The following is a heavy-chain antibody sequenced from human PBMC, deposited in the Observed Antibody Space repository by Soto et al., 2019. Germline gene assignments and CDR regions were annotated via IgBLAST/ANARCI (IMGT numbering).Heavy chain of an antibody. J-gene: IGHJ5*02. CDR1: GFTFSDYG. CDR2: ISNDGGSK. Sequence: QVQLVESGGGVVQPGRSLTLSCAGSGFTFSDYGMHWVRQAPGKGLQWVALISNDGGSKKYAESVKGRFTISRDNSKNTLYLDKNSLRPEDTAVYHCARRTSTVREGYNWCDPWGQGTGVTVSS. D-gene: IGHD3-10*01. CDR3: ARRTSTVREGYNWCDP. V-gene: IGHV3-30*03.